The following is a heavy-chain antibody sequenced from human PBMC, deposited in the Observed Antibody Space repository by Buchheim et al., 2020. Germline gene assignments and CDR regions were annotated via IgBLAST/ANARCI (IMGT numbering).Heavy chain of an antibody. D-gene: IGHD2-8*01. V-gene: IGHV4-59*08. CDR3: ARYYCTNGVCYNFDY. CDR2: IYYSGST. Sequence: QVQLQESGPGLVKPSETLSLTCTVSGGSISSYYWSWIRQPPGKGLEWIGYIYYSGSTNYNPSLKSRVTISVDTSKNQFSLKLSSVTAADTAVYYCARYYCTNGVCYNFDYWGQGAL. CDR1: GGSISSYY. J-gene: IGHJ4*02.